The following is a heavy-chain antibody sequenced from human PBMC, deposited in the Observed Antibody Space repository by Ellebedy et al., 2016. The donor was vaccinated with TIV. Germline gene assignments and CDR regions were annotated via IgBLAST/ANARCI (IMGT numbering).Heavy chain of an antibody. CDR2: ISYDGGSE. V-gene: IGHV3-30-3*01. D-gene: IGHD3-22*01. CDR1: GFTFSHYA. CDR3: ARERRGYYAEY. J-gene: IGHJ4*02. Sequence: PGGSLRLSCAASGFTFSHYAMHWVRQAPGKGLEWVTLISYDGGSEYYAGSVKGRFTISRDSSKSTLYLQMNSLRPEDTAVYYCARERRGYYAEYWGQGTLVTVSS.